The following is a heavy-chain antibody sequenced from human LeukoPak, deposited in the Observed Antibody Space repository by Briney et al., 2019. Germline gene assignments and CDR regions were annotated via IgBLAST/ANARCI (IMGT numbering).Heavy chain of an antibody. D-gene: IGHD6-19*01. CDR2: IYPGDSNI. Sequence: PGESLKISCKGSGHTFTNNWIAWVRQMPGKGLEWMGSIYPGDSNIRYNPAFQGQVTISADKSINTAYLQWSSLKASDTAMYYCARNLITVAALSPFDYWGQGSLVTVSS. V-gene: IGHV5-51*01. CDR1: GHTFTNNW. J-gene: IGHJ4*02. CDR3: ARNLITVAALSPFDY.